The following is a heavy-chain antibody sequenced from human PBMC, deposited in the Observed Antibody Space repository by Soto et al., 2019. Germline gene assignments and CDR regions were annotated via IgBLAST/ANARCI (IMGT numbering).Heavy chain of an antibody. V-gene: IGHV1-18*01. Sequence: QVQLVQSGAEVKKPGASVKVSCKASGYTFPSSGMSWVRQAPGQGREWMGWISAHTGSSEYAQRIQGRVTMTTDRSTSTAYMELRSLRSDDTAGDYCARAFFYRGSDSGGYSLDACEFWGPGTVFTVSS. CDR3: ARAFFYRGSDSGGYSLDACEF. J-gene: IGHJ3*01. CDR1: GYTFPSSG. CDR2: ISAHTGSS. D-gene: IGHD3-22*01.